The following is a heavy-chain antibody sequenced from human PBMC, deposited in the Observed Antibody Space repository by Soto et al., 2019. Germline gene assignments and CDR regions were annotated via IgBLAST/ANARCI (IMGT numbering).Heavy chain of an antibody. Sequence: SEALSLTCTVSGGSISSSSYYWGWIRQPPGKGLEWIGSIYYSGSTYYNPSLKSRVTISVDTSKNQFSLKLSSVTAADTAVYYCARHSPGRTPANYWGQGTLVTVSS. D-gene: IGHD6-25*01. CDR1: GGSISSSSYY. V-gene: IGHV4-39*01. J-gene: IGHJ4*02. CDR2: IYYSGST. CDR3: ARHSPGRTPANY.